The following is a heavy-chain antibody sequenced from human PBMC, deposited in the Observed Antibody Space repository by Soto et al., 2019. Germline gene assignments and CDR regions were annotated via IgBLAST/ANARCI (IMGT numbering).Heavy chain of an antibody. D-gene: IGHD6-19*01. CDR1: GFTFSSYS. V-gene: IGHV3-21*01. CDR3: ALAVAGTYYYGMDV. J-gene: IGHJ6*02. CDR2: ISSSSSYI. Sequence: PGGSLRLSCAASGFTFSSYSMNWVRQAPGKGLEWVSSISSSSSYIYYADSVKGRFTISRDNAKNSLYLQMNSLRAEDTAVYYCALAVAGTYYYGMDVWGQGTTVTVSS.